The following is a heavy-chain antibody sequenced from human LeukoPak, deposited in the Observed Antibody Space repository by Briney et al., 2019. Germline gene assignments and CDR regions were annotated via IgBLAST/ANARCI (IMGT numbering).Heavy chain of an antibody. Sequence: GGSLRLSCAGSDFSFITYAMTWVRQAPGKGLEWVSTITGRGDATYYADSVKGRFTISRDNAKNSLYLQMNSLRAEDTAVYYCARDPGRVSHWFDPWGQGTLVTVSS. CDR2: ITGRGDAT. J-gene: IGHJ5*02. V-gene: IGHV3-23*01. CDR1: DFSFITYA. D-gene: IGHD6-13*01. CDR3: ARDPGRVSHWFDP.